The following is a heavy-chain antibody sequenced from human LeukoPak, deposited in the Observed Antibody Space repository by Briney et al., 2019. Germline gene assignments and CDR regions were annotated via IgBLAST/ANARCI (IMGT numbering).Heavy chain of an antibody. CDR2: ISSSSSYI. D-gene: IGHD5-18*01. Sequence: GGSLRLSCAASGFTFSSYSMNWVRQAPGKGLEWVSSISSSSSYIYYADSVKGRFTISRDNAKNSLYLQMNSLRAEDTAVYYCARRKDTAMVFDPWGQGTLVTVSS. J-gene: IGHJ5*02. CDR1: GFTFSSYS. CDR3: ARRKDTAMVFDP. V-gene: IGHV3-21*01.